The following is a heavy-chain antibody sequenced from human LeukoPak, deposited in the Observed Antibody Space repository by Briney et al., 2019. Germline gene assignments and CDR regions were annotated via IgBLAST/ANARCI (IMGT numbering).Heavy chain of an antibody. CDR2: INHSGST. CDR1: GVSFSGYY. Sequence: SETLSLTCAVYGVSFSGYYWSWLRQPPGKGLEWIGEINHSGSTNFNPSLKSRVTISVDTSKNQFSLKLSSVSAADTVVYYCARGSIAAAGTFGYWGQGTLVTVSS. D-gene: IGHD6-13*01. V-gene: IGHV4-34*01. CDR3: ARGSIAAAGTFGY. J-gene: IGHJ4*02.